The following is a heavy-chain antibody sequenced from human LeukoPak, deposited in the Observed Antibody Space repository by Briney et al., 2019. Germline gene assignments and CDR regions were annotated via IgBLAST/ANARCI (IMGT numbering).Heavy chain of an antibody. V-gene: IGHV4-34*01. D-gene: IGHD3-3*01. CDR2: IYHTGST. Sequence: PSETLSLTCSVYGGSFRGYYWSWIRQSPEKGLEWIGQIYHTGSTNYNPSLASRVTISLDISKSQFSLKLTSVTAADTAVHYCVRDDFGVALGGVWSIGTTVTVSS. CDR3: VRDDFGVALGGV. CDR1: GGSFRGYY. J-gene: IGHJ6*04.